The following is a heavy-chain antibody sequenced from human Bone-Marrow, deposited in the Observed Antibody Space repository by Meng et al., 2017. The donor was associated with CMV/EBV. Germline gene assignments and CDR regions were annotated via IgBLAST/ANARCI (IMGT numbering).Heavy chain of an antibody. Sequence: GESLKISCAASGFIFSDSGIHWVRQASGKGLEWVSRIRGKGNDYATAYTASVKGRFTISRDDSENTAYLQMNSLKTEDTAVYYCTRLVPAATQRGAFDIWAQGTMVTVSS. V-gene: IGHV3-73*01. CDR3: TRLVPAATQRGAFDI. D-gene: IGHD2-2*01. J-gene: IGHJ3*02. CDR1: GFIFSDSG. CDR2: IRGKGNDYAT.